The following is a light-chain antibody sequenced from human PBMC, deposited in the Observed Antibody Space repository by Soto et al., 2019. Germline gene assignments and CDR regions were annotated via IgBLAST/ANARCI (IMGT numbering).Light chain of an antibody. J-gene: IGKJ1*01. CDR1: QSVSSSY. V-gene: IGKV3-20*01. CDR3: QQYGSSR. CDR2: GAS. Sequence: EIVLTQSPGTLSLSQGERATLSCRASQSVSSSYLAWYQQKPGQAPRLLIYGASSRATGIPDRFSGSGSGTDFTLTISRLEPEDFAVYYCQQYGSSRFGQGTKVDIK.